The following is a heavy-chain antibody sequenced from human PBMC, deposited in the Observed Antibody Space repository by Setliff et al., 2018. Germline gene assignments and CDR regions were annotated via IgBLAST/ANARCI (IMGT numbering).Heavy chain of an antibody. Sequence: SETLSLTCTVSGGSISTSSYWGWIRQPPGKGLEWIGSIYYSGTTYYNPSLKSRVTISVDTSKNQFSLKLSSVTAADTAVYYCARRGYYYGWGDSNAFDIWGKGQWAPSPQ. J-gene: IGHJ3*02. CDR3: ARRGYYYGWGDSNAFDI. CDR2: IYYSGTT. D-gene: IGHD3-10*01. V-gene: IGHV4-39*01. CDR1: GGSISTSSY.